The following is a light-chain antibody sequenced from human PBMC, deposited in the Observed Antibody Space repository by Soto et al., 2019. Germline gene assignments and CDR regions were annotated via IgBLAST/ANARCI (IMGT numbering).Light chain of an antibody. V-gene: IGKV3-20*01. Sequence: EIVLTQSPGTLSLSPGERATLSCRASQSVTSSFLAWYQQKPGQAPRLLISAASSRATGIPARFSGSGSGTDFTLTISRLEPEDFAVYYRHHYGTSWTFGPGTKVEI. CDR2: AAS. CDR3: HHYGTSWT. J-gene: IGKJ1*01. CDR1: QSVTSSF.